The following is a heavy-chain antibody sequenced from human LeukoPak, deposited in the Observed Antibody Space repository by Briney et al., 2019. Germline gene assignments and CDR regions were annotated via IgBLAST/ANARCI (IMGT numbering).Heavy chain of an antibody. Sequence: PGGALRLSCVASRFTFRSYAMSWVRPAPGKGLEWVSGISGSGGSTYYADSVRGRFTISRDNSKNTLYLQMNSLRAEDTAVYYCFGYPEYFQHWGQGTLVTVSS. D-gene: IGHD5-18*01. CDR3: FGYPEYFQH. CDR2: ISGSGGST. V-gene: IGHV3-23*01. CDR1: RFTFRSYA. J-gene: IGHJ1*01.